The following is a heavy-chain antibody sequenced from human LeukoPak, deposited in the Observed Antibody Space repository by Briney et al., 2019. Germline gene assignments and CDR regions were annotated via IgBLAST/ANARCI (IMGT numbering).Heavy chain of an antibody. CDR2: VDPEDGET. CDR3: ATGKGATTFDY. Sequence: ASVKISCKVSGYTLTDYYMHWVQQAPGKGLEWMGLVDPEDGETIYAEKFQGRVTIAADTSTDTAYMELSSLRSEDTAVYYCATGKGATTFDYWGQGTLVTVSS. CDR1: GYTLTDYY. V-gene: IGHV1-69-2*01. J-gene: IGHJ4*02. D-gene: IGHD1-26*01.